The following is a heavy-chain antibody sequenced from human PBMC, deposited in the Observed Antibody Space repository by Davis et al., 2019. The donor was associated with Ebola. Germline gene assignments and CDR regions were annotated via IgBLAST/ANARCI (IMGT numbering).Heavy chain of an antibody. Sequence: GESLKISCAASGFTFSSYAMNWVRQAPGKGLEWVANIQQDGNEKYYVDSVKGRFTISRDNARNSLYLQMNNLRADDSAIYFCARDRNYGSGTPGDVWGQGTTVTVSS. CDR3: ARDRNYGSGTPGDV. J-gene: IGHJ6*02. V-gene: IGHV3-7*01. CDR1: GFTFSSYA. CDR2: IQQDGNEK. D-gene: IGHD3-10*01.